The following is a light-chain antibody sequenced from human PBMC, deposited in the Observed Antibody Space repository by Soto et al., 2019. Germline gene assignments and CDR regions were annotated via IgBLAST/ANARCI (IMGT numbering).Light chain of an antibody. V-gene: IGKV1-39*01. J-gene: IGKJ1*01. CDR3: QQGYTTPGT. CDR2: AAS. CDR1: QSISSY. Sequence: DIQMTQSPSSLSASIGDRVTITCRASQSISSYLNWYQQKPGKAPQFLIYAASSLQSGVPSRFSGSGSGTDFSLPISSLQPEDFATYYCQQGYTTPGTFGPGTKVEIK.